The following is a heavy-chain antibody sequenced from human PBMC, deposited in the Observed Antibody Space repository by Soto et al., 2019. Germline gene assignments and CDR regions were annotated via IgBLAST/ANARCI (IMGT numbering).Heavy chain of an antibody. V-gene: IGHV4-59*08. CDR3: ARISTIFGVGKGGCDT. D-gene: IGHD3-3*01. J-gene: IGHJ5*02. CDR1: GGSIIDYY. Sequence: QVQLQESGPGLVKPSETLSLTCTVSGGSIIDYYWSWIRQPPGKGLEWIGYIYYSGSANYNPSLRSRATISVDTAKNQLSLKLTSVAAADTAVYYCARISTIFGVGKGGCDTWGQGTLVTVSS. CDR2: IYYSGSA.